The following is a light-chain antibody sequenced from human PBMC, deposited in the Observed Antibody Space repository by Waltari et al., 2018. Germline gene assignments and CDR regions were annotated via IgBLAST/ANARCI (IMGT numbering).Light chain of an antibody. J-gene: IGKJ4*01. CDR1: QSVSTIS. V-gene: IGKV3-20*01. CDR2: SAS. Sequence: IVLTQSPGTLSLSPGERATLSCRANQSVSTISLAWYQQNAGQAPRRLSYSASNRAPGIPDRVIGSGSGTYFALTICSLQPEDSAMYYCQQYDGAVVTFGGGTKVEIK. CDR3: QQYDGAVVT.